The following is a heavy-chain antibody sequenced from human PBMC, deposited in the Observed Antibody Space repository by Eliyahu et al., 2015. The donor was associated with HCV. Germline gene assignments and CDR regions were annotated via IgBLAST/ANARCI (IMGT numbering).Heavy chain of an antibody. Sequence: QLQLLESGPGLVKSSETLSLTCTVSGGSLSTSGNYWAWIRQSPGRGLEWIGSIYYXGSTYXNPSXESRVTVSVDTSKNQLSLKVTSVTSADTAVYYCAARGLLVAAVWGQGTLVTVSS. J-gene: IGHJ4*02. CDR3: AARGLLVAAV. V-gene: IGHV4-39*01. D-gene: IGHD2-15*01. CDR1: GGSLSTSGNY. CDR2: IYYXGST.